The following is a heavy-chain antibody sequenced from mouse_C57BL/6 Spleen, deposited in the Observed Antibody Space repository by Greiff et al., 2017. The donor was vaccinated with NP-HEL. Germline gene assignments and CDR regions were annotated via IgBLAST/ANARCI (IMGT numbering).Heavy chain of an antibody. CDR3: ARTYYYGSFDY. CDR2: ISYDGSN. V-gene: IGHV3-6*01. Sequence: ESGPGLVKPSQSLSLTCSVTGYSITSGYYWNWIRQFPGNKLEWMGYISYDGSNNYNPSLKNRISITRDTSKNQFFLKLNSVTTEDTATYYCARTYYYGSFDYWGQGTTLTVSS. CDR1: GYSITSGYY. J-gene: IGHJ2*01. D-gene: IGHD1-1*01.